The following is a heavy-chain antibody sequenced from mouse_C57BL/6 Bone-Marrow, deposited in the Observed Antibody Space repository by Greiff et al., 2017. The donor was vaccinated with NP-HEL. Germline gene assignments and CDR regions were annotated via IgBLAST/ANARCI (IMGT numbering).Heavy chain of an antibody. Sequence: EVQLQQSVAELVRPGASVKLSCTASGFNIKNTYMPWVKQRPEQGLEWIGRIDPANGNTKYAPKFQGKATITADTSSNTAYLQLSSLTSEDTAIYYCARDAYKVDYWGQGTSVTVSS. CDR2: IDPANGNT. CDR1: GFNIKNTY. J-gene: IGHJ4*01. D-gene: IGHD1-3*01. V-gene: IGHV14-3*01. CDR3: ARDAYKVDY.